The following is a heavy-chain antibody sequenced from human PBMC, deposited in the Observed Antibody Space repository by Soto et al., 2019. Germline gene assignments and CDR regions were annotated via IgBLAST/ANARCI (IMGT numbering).Heavy chain of an antibody. CDR1: GFTFRNYG. Sequence: GGSLRLSCAASGFTFRNYGLHWVRQTTGKGLEWVSSINTAGDTYYPGSVKGRFTISRENAKNSLYLQMNSLRAGDTAVYYCAREVRITIFGVVIGGPLDVWGQGTTVTVSS. CDR3: AREVRITIFGVVIGGPLDV. V-gene: IGHV3-13*01. D-gene: IGHD3-3*01. CDR2: INTAGDT. J-gene: IGHJ6*02.